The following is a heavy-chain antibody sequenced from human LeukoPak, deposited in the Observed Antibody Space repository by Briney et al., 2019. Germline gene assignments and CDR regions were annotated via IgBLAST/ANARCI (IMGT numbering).Heavy chain of an antibody. V-gene: IGHV4-34*01. CDR3: ARGGYYYDSSGPYYYYYMDV. CDR1: GGSFSGYY. Sequence: SETLSLTCAVYGGSFSGYYWSWIRQPPGKGLEWIGEINHSGSTNYNPSLKSRVTISVDTSKNQFSLELSSVTAADTAVYYCARGGYYYDSSGPYYYYYMDVWGKGTTVTVSS. J-gene: IGHJ6*03. CDR2: INHSGST. D-gene: IGHD3-22*01.